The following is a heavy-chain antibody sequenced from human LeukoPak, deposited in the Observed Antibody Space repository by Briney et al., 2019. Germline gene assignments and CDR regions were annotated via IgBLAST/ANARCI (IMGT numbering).Heavy chain of an antibody. Sequence: GGSLRLSCAASGFTFSSYEMNWVRQAPGKGLEWVSYISSSGSTIYYADSVKGRFTISRNNAKNSLYLQMNSLRAEDTAVYYCAELGITMIGGVWGKGTTVTVSS. V-gene: IGHV3-48*03. D-gene: IGHD3-10*02. CDR3: AELGITMIGGV. CDR1: GFTFSSYE. CDR2: ISSSGSTI. J-gene: IGHJ6*04.